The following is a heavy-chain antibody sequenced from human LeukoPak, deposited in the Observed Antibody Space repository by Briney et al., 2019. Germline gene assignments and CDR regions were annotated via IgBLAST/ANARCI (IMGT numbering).Heavy chain of an antibody. V-gene: IGHV3-23*01. CDR2: ISDSGGST. CDR1: GITLSNYG. CDR3: AKASWVSNADAVL. Sequence: GGSLRLSCAVSGITLSNYGMSWVRQAAGKGLEWVAGISDSGGSTNYADSVKGRFTLSRDDSRNTVYLQLNKLRVEDTAVYYCAKASWVSNADAVLWGQGTVVTVSS. D-gene: IGHD1-1*01. J-gene: IGHJ4*02.